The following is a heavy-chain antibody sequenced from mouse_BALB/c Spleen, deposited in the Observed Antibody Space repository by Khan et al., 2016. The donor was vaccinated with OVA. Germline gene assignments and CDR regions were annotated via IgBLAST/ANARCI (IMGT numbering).Heavy chain of an antibody. CDR1: GFSFSSYT. D-gene: IGHD2-1*01. J-gene: IGHJ1*02. CDR2: ISSGSTYT. CDR3: TIVVNYAHWYFEF. Sequence: EVELVESGGGLVKPGGSLKLSCAAAGFSFSSYTMSWVRQTPEKRLEWVATISSGSTYTYYPDSVKGRFNISRDNDKNPLFLQMSTLKSEDPAMYYSTIVVNYAHWYFEFWVAWTTVTGSS. V-gene: IGHV5-6-4*01.